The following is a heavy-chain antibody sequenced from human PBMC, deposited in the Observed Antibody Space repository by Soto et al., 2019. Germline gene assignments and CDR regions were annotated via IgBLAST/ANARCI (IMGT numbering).Heavy chain of an antibody. V-gene: IGHV1-18*01. CDR3: ARTLYGDNVDY. Sequence: ASVKVSCKASGYTFTSYGITWVRQAPGPGLEWMGCISAYNGNTNYAQKFQGRVTMTTDTSTSTAYMELRSLRLDDTAVYYCARTLYGDNVDYWGQGTLVTVSS. D-gene: IGHD4-17*01. CDR2: ISAYNGNT. CDR1: GYTFTSYG. J-gene: IGHJ4*02.